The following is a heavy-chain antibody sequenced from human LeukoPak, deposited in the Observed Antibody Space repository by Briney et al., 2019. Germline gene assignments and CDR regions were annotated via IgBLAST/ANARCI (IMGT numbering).Heavy chain of an antibody. Sequence: GGSLRLSCAASGFTFSTYGMTWVRQAPGKGLEWVSYISTSSGAIYYADSVKGRFTISRDNAKNSLYLQLYGLRDEETAVYYCARIGRGFGGMGFDPWGQGTLVTVSS. CDR3: ARIGRGFGGMGFDP. CDR1: GFTFSTYG. CDR2: ISTSSGAI. V-gene: IGHV3-48*02. D-gene: IGHD3-10*01. J-gene: IGHJ5*02.